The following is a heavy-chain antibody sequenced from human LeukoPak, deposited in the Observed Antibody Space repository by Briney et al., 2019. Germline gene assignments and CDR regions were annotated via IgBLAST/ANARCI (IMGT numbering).Heavy chain of an antibody. D-gene: IGHD3-3*01. J-gene: IGHJ4*02. CDR2: INHSGST. CDR1: GGSLSGYY. CDR3: ARFHFGVVDY. Sequence: SETLSLTCAVYGGSLSGYYWSWIRQPPGEGLEWIGEINHSGSTNYNPSLKSRVTISVDTSKNQFSLKLSSVTAADTAVYYCARFHFGVVDYWGQGTLVTVSS. V-gene: IGHV4-34*01.